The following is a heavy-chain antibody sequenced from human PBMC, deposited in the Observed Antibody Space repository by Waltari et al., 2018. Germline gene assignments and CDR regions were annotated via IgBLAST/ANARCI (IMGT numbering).Heavy chain of an antibody. D-gene: IGHD3-16*01. J-gene: IGHJ4*02. V-gene: IGHV4-59*08. CDR2: IYYSGST. CDR1: GGSISSHY. Sequence: QVQLQESGPGLVKPSETLSLTCTVSGGSISSHYWSWIRQPPGKGLEWIGYIYYSGSTYYNPSLKSRVTISVDTSKNQFSLKLSSVTAADTAVYYCARAGGHFDYWGQGTLVTVSS. CDR3: ARAGGHFDY.